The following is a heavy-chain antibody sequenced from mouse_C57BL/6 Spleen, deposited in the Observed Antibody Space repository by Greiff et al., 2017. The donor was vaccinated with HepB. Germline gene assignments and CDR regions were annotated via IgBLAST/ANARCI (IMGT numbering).Heavy chain of an antibody. CDR2: IRNKANGYTT. V-gene: IGHV7-3*01. D-gene: IGHD2-5*01. CDR3: ARYESNYGYFDY. Sequence: EVKVEESGGGLVQPGGSLSLSCAASGFTFTDYYMSWVCQPPGKALEWLGFIRNKANGYTTEYSASVKGRFTISRDNSKSILYLQMNALRAEDSATYYCARYESNYGYFDYWGQGTTLTVSS. J-gene: IGHJ2*01. CDR1: GFTFTDYY.